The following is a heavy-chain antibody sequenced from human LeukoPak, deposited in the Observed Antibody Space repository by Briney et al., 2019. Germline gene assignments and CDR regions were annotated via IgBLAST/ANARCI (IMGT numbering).Heavy chain of an antibody. CDR2: ISSGGSTI. J-gene: IGHJ4*02. Sequence: GGSLRLSCAASGFTFSDYYMSWIRQAPGKGLKWVSYISSGGSTIYYAGSAKGRFTISRDNAKNSVYLQMNSLRAEDTAVYYCAREEQQQPDYWGQGTLVTVSS. D-gene: IGHD6-13*01. CDR3: AREEQQQPDY. V-gene: IGHV3-11*04. CDR1: GFTFSDYY.